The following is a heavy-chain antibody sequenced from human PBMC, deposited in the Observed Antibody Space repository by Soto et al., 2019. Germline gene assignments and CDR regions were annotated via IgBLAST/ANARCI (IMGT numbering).Heavy chain of an antibody. CDR3: ARDTTGLTIFGVVRESSGVDV. CDR2: IYYSGTT. CDR1: GGSFSGYY. V-gene: IGHV4-34*01. J-gene: IGHJ6*02. D-gene: IGHD3-3*01. Sequence: QVQLQQWGAGLLKPSETLSLTCAVYGGSFSGYYWSWIRQHPGRGLEWIGFIYYSGTTYYNPSLKRRVTISVDTSKNQFSLKLSSVTAADTAVYYCARDTTGLTIFGVVRESSGVDVWGQGTTVTVSS.